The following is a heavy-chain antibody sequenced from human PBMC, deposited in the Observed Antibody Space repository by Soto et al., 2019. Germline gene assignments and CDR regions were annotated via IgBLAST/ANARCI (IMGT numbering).Heavy chain of an antibody. CDR3: ARGGAPITIFGVVMSWFDP. J-gene: IGHJ5*02. CDR1: GGSIHNYY. V-gene: IGHV4-59*01. D-gene: IGHD3-3*01. CDR2: IYYSGST. Sequence: SETLSLTCTVSGGSIHNYYWGWIRQPPGKGLECIGYIYYSGSTNYNPSLKSRVTISLDTSKNQFSLKLSSVTAADTAVYYCARGGAPITIFGVVMSWFDPWGQGTLVTVSS.